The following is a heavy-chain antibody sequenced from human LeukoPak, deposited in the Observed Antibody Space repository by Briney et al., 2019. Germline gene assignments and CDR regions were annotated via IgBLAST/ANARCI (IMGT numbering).Heavy chain of an antibody. Sequence: SETLSLTCTVSGGSVSSGSYYWSWIRQPPGKGLEWIGYIYYSGSTRYNPSLKSRVTISVDTSKNQFSLKLSSVTAADTAVYYCARDHLWFGASQGHYGMDVWGKGTTVTVSS. CDR3: ARDHLWFGASQGHYGMDV. J-gene: IGHJ6*04. CDR1: GGSVSSGSYY. D-gene: IGHD3-10*01. CDR2: IYYSGST. V-gene: IGHV4-61*01.